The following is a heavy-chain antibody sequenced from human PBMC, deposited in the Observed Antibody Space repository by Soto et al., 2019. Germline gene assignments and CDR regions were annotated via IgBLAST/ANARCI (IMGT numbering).Heavy chain of an antibody. CDR1: GFTFSSYD. Sequence: EVQLVESGGGLVQPGGSLRLSCAASGFTFSSYDMHWVRQATGKGLEWVSTIGTAGDTYYPGSVKGRFTISRENAKNSXYLQMNSLRAGDTAGYYCARGVTMVRGVIIDWFDPWGQGTLVTVSS. CDR2: IGTAGDT. CDR3: ARGVTMVRGVIIDWFDP. J-gene: IGHJ5*02. V-gene: IGHV3-13*04. D-gene: IGHD3-10*01.